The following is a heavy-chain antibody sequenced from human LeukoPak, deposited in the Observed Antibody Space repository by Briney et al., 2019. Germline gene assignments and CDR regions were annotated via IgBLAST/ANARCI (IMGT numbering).Heavy chain of an antibody. CDR3: ARGGYDSSGYPRGREAFWDY. V-gene: IGHV1-18*01. CDR1: GYSFTSYG. Sequence: ASVRVSCKASGYSFTSYGISWVRQAPGQGLEWMGWISPYNGNTNYVQNLQGRVTMTTDTSTSTAYMELRSLRSDDTAVYYCARGGYDSSGYPRGREAFWDYWGQGTLVTVSS. CDR2: ISPYNGNT. D-gene: IGHD3-22*01. J-gene: IGHJ4*02.